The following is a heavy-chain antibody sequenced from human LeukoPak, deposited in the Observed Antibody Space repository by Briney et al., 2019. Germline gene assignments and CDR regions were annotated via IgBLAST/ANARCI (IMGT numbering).Heavy chain of an antibody. V-gene: IGHV4-39*07. D-gene: IGHD3-22*01. Sequence: KASETLSLTCTVSGGSISSSSYYWGWIRQPPGKGLEWIGSIYYSGSTNYNPSLKSRVTISVDTSKNQFSLKLSSVTAADTAVYYCARVRITMIVVVITSRYFDYWGQGTLVTVSS. CDR3: ARVRITMIVVVITSRYFDY. CDR2: IYYSGST. J-gene: IGHJ4*02. CDR1: GGSISSSSYY.